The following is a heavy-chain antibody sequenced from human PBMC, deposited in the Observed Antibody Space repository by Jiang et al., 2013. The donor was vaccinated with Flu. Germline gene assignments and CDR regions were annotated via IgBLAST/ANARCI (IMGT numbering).Heavy chain of an antibody. CDR2: ISSSSSTI. Sequence: QLVESGGGLVQPGGSLRLSCAASGFTFSSYSMNWVRQAPGKGLEWVSYISSSSSTIYYADSVKGRFTISRDNAKNSLYLQMNSLRAEDTAVYYCAGLGYCSSTSCYISYYYGMDVWGQGTTVTVSS. V-gene: IGHV3-48*01. CDR3: AGLGYCSSTSCYISYYYGMDV. D-gene: IGHD2-2*02. J-gene: IGHJ6*02. CDR1: GFTFSSYS.